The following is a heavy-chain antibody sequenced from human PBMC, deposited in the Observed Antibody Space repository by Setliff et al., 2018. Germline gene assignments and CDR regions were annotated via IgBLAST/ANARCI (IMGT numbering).Heavy chain of an antibody. CDR3: ARVREANWNPWANWFDP. D-gene: IGHD1-1*01. V-gene: IGHV3-30*04. CDR2: ISYDGSNK. J-gene: IGHJ5*02. CDR1: GFTFSRYA. Sequence: LRLSCAASGFTFSRYAMHWVRQAPGKGLEWVAIISYDGSNKYYADSVKGRFTISRDNSKNTLYLQMNSLRAEDTAVYYCARVREANWNPWANWFDPWGQGTLVTVS.